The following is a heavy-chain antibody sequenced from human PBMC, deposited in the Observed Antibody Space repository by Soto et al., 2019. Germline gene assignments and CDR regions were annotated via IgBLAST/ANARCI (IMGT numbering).Heavy chain of an antibody. CDR1: GFSLSTSGVG. J-gene: IGHJ4*02. CDR3: AHITELLDEFDY. Sequence: QITLKESGPTLVKPTQTLTLTCTFSGFSLSTSGVGVGWIRQPPGKALEWLALIYWDDDKRYSPSLKSRLTIVKXXSKNQVVLTMTNTDPVDTATYYCAHITELLDEFDYWGQGTLVTVSS. V-gene: IGHV2-5*02. CDR2: IYWDDDK. D-gene: IGHD3-3*01.